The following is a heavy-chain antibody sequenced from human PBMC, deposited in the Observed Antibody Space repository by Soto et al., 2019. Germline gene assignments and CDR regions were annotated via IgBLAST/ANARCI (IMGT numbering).Heavy chain of an antibody. J-gene: IGHJ3*02. V-gene: IGHV4-31*03. Sequence: QVQLQESGPGLVKPSQPLSLTCTVSGGSISSGGYYWSWIRQHPGKGLEWIGYIYYSGRTYYNPSLKSRITISVDTFKNQFSLKLSSVTAADTAVYYCARDLGNLWAFDIWGQGTMVTVSS. D-gene: IGHD2-21*01. CDR1: GGSISSGGYY. CDR2: IYYSGRT. CDR3: ARDLGNLWAFDI.